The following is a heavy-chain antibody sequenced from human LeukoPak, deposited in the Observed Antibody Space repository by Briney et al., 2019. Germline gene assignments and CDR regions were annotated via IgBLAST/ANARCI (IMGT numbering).Heavy chain of an antibody. CDR3: ARGGAIFGVVTGSRIDY. CDR1: GGSISSGYYY. V-gene: IGHV4-30-4*08. D-gene: IGHD3-3*01. CDR2: IYHSGST. Sequence: SETLSLTCTVSGGSISSGYYYWSWIRQPPGKGLEWIGYIYHSGSTYYNPSLKSQITISVDTSKNQFSLKLSSVTAADTAVYYCARGGAIFGVVTGSRIDYWGQGTLVTVSS. J-gene: IGHJ4*02.